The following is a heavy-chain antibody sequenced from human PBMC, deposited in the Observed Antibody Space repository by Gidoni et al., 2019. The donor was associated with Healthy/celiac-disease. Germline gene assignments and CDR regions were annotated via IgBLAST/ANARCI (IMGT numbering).Heavy chain of an antibody. CDR3: ARDGAFRGYSYGSNWFDP. Sequence: QVQLQESGPGLVKPSQTLSLTCTVSDCSISSGGYFWSWIRLHPGKGLAWIGYIYYTGSTYYNPSLKSRVTISVDTSKNQFSLKLSSVTAADTAVYYCARDGAFRGYSYGSNWFDPWGQGTLVTVSS. D-gene: IGHD5-18*01. V-gene: IGHV4-31*03. CDR2: IYYTGST. CDR1: DCSISSGGYF. J-gene: IGHJ5*02.